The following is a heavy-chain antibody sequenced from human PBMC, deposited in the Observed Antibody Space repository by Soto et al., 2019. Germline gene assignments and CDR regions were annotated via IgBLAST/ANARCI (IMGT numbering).Heavy chain of an antibody. J-gene: IGHJ4*02. D-gene: IGHD3-10*01. CDR2: IKQDGSEK. CDR1: GFTFSSYW. V-gene: IGHV3-7*01. CDR3: ARLSITMVRGVRSDPFDY. Sequence: GSLRLSCAASGFTFSSYWMSWVRQAPGKGLEWVANIKQDGSEKYYVDSVKGRFTISRDNAKNSLYLQMNSLRAEDTAVYYCARLSITMVRGVRSDPFDYWGQGTLVTVSS.